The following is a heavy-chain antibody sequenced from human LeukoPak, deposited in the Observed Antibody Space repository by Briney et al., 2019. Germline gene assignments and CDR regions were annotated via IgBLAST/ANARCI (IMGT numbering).Heavy chain of an antibody. CDR1: GYTFTSYD. J-gene: IGHJ6*02. CDR2: MNPNSGST. D-gene: IGHD3-10*01. V-gene: IGHV1-8*02. Sequence: GASVKVSCKASGYTFTSYDINWVRQATGQGLEWMGWMNPNSGSTGYAQKFQGRVTMTRNTSISTAYMELSSLRSEDTAVYYCARPGSYYYYYGMDVWGQGTTVTVSS. CDR3: ARPGSYYYYYGMDV.